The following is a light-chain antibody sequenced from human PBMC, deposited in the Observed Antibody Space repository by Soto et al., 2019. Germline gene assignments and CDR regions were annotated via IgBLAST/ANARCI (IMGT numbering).Light chain of an antibody. CDR2: AAS. V-gene: IGKV1-39*01. CDR3: QHNYNTPA. Sequence: DIQMTQSPSSLSASVGDRVTITCRTSQTISSYLNWYQHKPGTAPKLLIYAASTLESGAPSRFSGSGSGTDFTLTISSLQPEDFATYYCQHNYNTPAFGQGTKVDIK. CDR1: QTISSY. J-gene: IGKJ2*01.